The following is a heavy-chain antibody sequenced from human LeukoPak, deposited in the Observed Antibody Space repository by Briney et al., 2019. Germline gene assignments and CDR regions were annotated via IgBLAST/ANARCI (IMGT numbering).Heavy chain of an antibody. CDR2: INSDGSST. Sequence: GGSLRLSCAASGFTFSSYWMHWVRQAPGKGLVWVSRINSDGSSTTYADSVKGRFTISRDNSKNTLYLQMNSLRAEDTAVYYCATFGGVIVLPYFDYWGQGTLVTVSS. V-gene: IGHV3-74*01. CDR3: ATFGGVIVLPYFDY. J-gene: IGHJ4*02. CDR1: GFTFSSYW. D-gene: IGHD3-16*02.